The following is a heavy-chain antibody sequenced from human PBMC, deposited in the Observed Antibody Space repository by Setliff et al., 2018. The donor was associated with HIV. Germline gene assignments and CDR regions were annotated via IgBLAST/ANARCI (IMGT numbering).Heavy chain of an antibody. D-gene: IGHD2-15*01. CDR2: IRSKDYGGAP. J-gene: IGHJ4*02. V-gene: IGHV3-49*03. Sequence: GGSLRLSCTASGFTFGDDAMSWFRQAPGKGLEWVGFIRSKDYGGAPAYAASVEDRLSISRDDSKGIAYLQMDSLKNEDTAVYYCARGPHKYCSVTNCMYALWGQGTLVTVSS. CDR3: ARGPHKYCSVTNCMYAL. CDR1: GFTFGDDA.